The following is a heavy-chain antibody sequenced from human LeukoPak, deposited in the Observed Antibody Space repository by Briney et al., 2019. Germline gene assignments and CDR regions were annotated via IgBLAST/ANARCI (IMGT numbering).Heavy chain of an antibody. J-gene: IGHJ4*02. CDR2: INPKTGNT. CDR1: AYTAVSYG. V-gene: IGHV1-18*04. Sequence: ASVKVSCKASAYTAVSYGFSWVRQAPGKGLEWMGWINPKTGNTNYAQKFQGRVTMTTDTSTSTAYMELRSLRSDDTAVYYCARPLSSGYSHFDYWGQGTLVTVSS. CDR3: ARPLSSGYSHFDY. D-gene: IGHD3-22*01.